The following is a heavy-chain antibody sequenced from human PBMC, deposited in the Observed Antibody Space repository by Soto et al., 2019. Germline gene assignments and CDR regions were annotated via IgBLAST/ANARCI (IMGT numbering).Heavy chain of an antibody. V-gene: IGHV2-5*02. CDR3: AYRRNSITGTYYFDY. Sequence: QITLKESGPTLVKPTQTLTLTCTFSGFSLSTTGVGVGWIRRPPGKALEWLALIYWDDDKRYSPSLKSRVTITKDASKNQVVLTMTNMDPVDTGTYYCAYRRNSITGTYYFDYWGQGTLVTVSS. CDR1: GFSLSTTGVG. CDR2: IYWDDDK. J-gene: IGHJ4*02. D-gene: IGHD1-20*01.